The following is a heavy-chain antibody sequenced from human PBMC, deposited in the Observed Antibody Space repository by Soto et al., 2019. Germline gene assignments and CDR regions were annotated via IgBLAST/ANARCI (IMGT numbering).Heavy chain of an antibody. D-gene: IGHD3-10*01. Sequence: SETLSLTCTVSGGSVSSGSYYWSWIRQPPGKGLEWIGYIYYSGSTNYNPSLESRVTISVDTSKNQFSLKLSSVTAADTAVYYCAREDGSGSFDYWGQGTLVTVSS. V-gene: IGHV4-61*01. CDR3: AREDGSGSFDY. CDR1: GGSVSSGSYY. CDR2: IYYSGST. J-gene: IGHJ4*02.